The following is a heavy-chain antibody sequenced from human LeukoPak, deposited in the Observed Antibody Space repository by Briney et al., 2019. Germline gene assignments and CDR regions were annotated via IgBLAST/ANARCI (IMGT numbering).Heavy chain of an antibody. CDR1: GGSISSYY. CDR3: ARQPTSSGRRSFYYYYMDV. Sequence: SETLSLTCTVSGGSISSYYWSWIRQPPGKGLEWIGYIYYSGSTNYNPSLKSRVTISVDTSKNQVSLKVSPVTAADTAVYYCARQPTSSGRRSFYYYYMDVWGKGTTVTVSS. D-gene: IGHD2-15*01. V-gene: IGHV4-59*08. CDR2: IYYSGST. J-gene: IGHJ6*03.